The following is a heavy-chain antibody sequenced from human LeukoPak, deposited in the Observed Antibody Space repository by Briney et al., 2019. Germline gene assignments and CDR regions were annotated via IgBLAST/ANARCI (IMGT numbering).Heavy chain of an antibody. J-gene: IGHJ4*02. Sequence: PSQTLSLTCTVSGGSISSGTYYWSWIRQPAGKGLEWIGRIYTSGSTNYNPPLKSGVTISVDTSKNQFSLKLSSVTAADTAVYYCAAHSSGSSYYFDYWGQGTLVTVSS. CDR1: GGSISSGTYY. CDR2: IYTSGST. D-gene: IGHD3-22*01. V-gene: IGHV4-61*02. CDR3: AAHSSGSSYYFDY.